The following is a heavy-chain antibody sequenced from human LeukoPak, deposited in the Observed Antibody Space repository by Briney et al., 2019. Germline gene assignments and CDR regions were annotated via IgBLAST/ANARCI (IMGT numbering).Heavy chain of an antibody. D-gene: IGHD3-22*01. CDR2: INHSGST. V-gene: IGHV4-34*01. CDR3: ARVGKYYDSSGYQRDFQH. Sequence: SETLSLTCAVYGGSFSGYYWSWIRQPPGKGLEWIGEINHSGSTNYNPSLKSRVTISVDTSKNQFSLKLSSVTAADTAVYYCARVGKYYDSSGYQRDFQHWGQGTLVTVSS. J-gene: IGHJ1*01. CDR1: GGSFSGYY.